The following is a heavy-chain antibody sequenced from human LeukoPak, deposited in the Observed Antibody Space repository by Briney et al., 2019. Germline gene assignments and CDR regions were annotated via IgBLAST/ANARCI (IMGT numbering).Heavy chain of an antibody. CDR3: ARNRFIAVAESAEWAFDI. Sequence: GESLKISCKGSGYSFTSYWIGWVRQMPGKGLEWMGIIYPGDSDTRYSPSFQGQVTISADKSISTAYLQWSSLKASDTAMYYCARNRFIAVAESAEWAFDIWGQGTMVTVSS. CDR2: IYPGDSDT. CDR1: GYSFTSYW. J-gene: IGHJ3*02. V-gene: IGHV5-51*01. D-gene: IGHD6-19*01.